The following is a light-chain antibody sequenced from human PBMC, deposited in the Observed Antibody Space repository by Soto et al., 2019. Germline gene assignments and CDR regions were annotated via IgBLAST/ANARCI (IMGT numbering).Light chain of an antibody. CDR2: DVS. V-gene: IGKV1-5*01. CDR3: QQYSSSWT. Sequence: DVQMTQSPSTVSAYVGDSVTITCRASQSITTWLAWYQQRPGKAPKLLIYDVSSLQTGVPSRFTGSGSGTEFTLTIDSLQPEDFATYYCQQYSSSWTFGQGTKVDIK. CDR1: QSITTW. J-gene: IGKJ1*01.